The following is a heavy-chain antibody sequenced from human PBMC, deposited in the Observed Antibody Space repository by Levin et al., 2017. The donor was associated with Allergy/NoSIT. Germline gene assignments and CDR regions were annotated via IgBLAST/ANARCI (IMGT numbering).Heavy chain of an antibody. Sequence: EASVKVSCKASGYTFTGYYMHWVRQAPGQGLEWMGWINPNSGGTNYAQKFQGRVTMTRDTSISTAYMELSRLRSDDTAVYYCAGSYSWYPYYFDYWGQGTLVTVSS. CDR1: GYTFTGYY. CDR3: AGSYSWYPYYFDY. J-gene: IGHJ4*02. V-gene: IGHV1-2*02. D-gene: IGHD6-13*01. CDR2: INPNSGGT.